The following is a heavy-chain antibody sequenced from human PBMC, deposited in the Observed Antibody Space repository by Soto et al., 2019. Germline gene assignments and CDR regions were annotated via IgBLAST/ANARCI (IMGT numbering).Heavy chain of an antibody. D-gene: IGHD3-22*01. CDR1: GGSISSGDYY. CDR3: AREGGSYDSGGFLIRGAFDV. Sequence: QVQLQQSGPGLVNPSQTLSLTCTVSGGSISSGDYYWNWIRQHPEKGLEWIGSIHHRGNTYYSPSLESRISISIDTSKNQFSLRLSSVTAADTAVYYCAREGGSYDSGGFLIRGAFDVWGQGTTVTVSP. CDR2: IHHRGNT. J-gene: IGHJ3*01. V-gene: IGHV4-31*03.